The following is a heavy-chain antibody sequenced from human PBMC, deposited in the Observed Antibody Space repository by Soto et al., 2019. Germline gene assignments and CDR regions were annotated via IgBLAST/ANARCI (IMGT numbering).Heavy chain of an antibody. CDR1: GFTFSSHS. J-gene: IGHJ4*02. V-gene: IGHV3-21*01. Sequence: EVYLVESGGGLVKPGGSLRLSCAASGFTFSSHSMNWVRQAPGKGLEWVASIGDIPTYIYYAGSVKGRFTVSRDNAKNSLYLQMDSLRAEDTAVYYCARDQRHLGAGYSDYWGQGTLVTVSS. CDR3: ARDQRHLGAGYSDY. CDR2: IGDIPTYI. D-gene: IGHD5-12*01.